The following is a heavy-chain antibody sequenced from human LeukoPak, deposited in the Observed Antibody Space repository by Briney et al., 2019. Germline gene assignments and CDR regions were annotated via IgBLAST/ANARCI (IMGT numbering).Heavy chain of an antibody. V-gene: IGHV4-34*01. CDR2: INHSGST. CDR1: GGSFSGYY. J-gene: IGHJ4*02. Sequence: SETLSLTCAVYGGSFSGYYWSWIRQPPGKGLEWIGEINHSGSTNYNPSLKSRVTISVDTSKNQFSLKLSSVTAADTAVYYCARGTDYYGSGSYVDYWGQGTPVTVSS. D-gene: IGHD3-10*01. CDR3: ARGTDYYGSGSYVDY.